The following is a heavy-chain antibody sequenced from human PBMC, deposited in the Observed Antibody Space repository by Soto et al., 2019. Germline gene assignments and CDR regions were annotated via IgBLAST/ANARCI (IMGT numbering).Heavy chain of an antibody. Sequence: QVQLQESGPGLVKPSETLSLTCTVSGDSVTSVSDYWSWIRQPPGKGLESIGYIYYSGSADYNPSLGSRVTISIDTSKNQFSLKLTSVTAADTAVYYCARGVGFGYYYYHMDLWGQGTTVTVSS. CDR3: ARGVGFGYYYYHMDL. V-gene: IGHV4-61*01. J-gene: IGHJ6*02. CDR1: GDSVTSVSDY. D-gene: IGHD3-10*01. CDR2: IYYSGSA.